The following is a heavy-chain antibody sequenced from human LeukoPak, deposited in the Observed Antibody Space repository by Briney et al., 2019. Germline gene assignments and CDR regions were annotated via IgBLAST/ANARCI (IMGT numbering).Heavy chain of an antibody. D-gene: IGHD4-17*01. J-gene: IGHJ6*03. CDR3: AKDDYGDYYYYYMDV. CDR1: GFTFSSYW. V-gene: IGHV3-7*01. Sequence: GGSLRLSCEASGFTFSSYWMNWVRQAPGKGLEWVANINQDGSEKYYVDSVKGRFTISRDNSKNTLYLQMNSLRAEDTAVYYCAKDDYGDYYYYYMDVWGKGTTVTISS. CDR2: INQDGSEK.